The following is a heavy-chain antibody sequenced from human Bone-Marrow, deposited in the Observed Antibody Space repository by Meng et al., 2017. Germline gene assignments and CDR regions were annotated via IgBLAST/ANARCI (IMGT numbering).Heavy chain of an antibody. Sequence: QLQLQESGSGLVKPSQTLFLTCAVSVGSFSSGGYSWSWIRQPPGKGLEWIGYIYHSGTTYYNPSLKSRVTISVDKSKNQFSLKLSSVTAADTAVYYCARGPYYYDSSGPYYFDYWGQGTLVTVSS. CDR2: IYHSGTT. J-gene: IGHJ4*02. V-gene: IGHV4-30-2*05. CDR3: ARGPYYYDSSGPYYFDY. D-gene: IGHD3-22*01. CDR1: VGSFSSGGYS.